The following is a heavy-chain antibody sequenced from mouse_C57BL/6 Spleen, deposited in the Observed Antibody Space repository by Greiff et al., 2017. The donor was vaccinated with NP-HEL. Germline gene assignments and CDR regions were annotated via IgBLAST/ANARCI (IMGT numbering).Heavy chain of an antibody. D-gene: IGHD4-1*02. CDR3: ARRDPTGRYWYFGV. CDR2: IYPGSGST. V-gene: IGHV1-55*01. CDR1: GYTFTSYW. Sequence: QVQLQQPGAELVKPGASVKMSCKASGYTFTSYWITWVKQRPGQGLEWIGDIYPGSGSTNYNEKFKSKATLTVDPSSSTAYMQLSSLTSEDSAVYYCARRDPTGRYWYFGVWGTGTTVTVSS. J-gene: IGHJ1*03.